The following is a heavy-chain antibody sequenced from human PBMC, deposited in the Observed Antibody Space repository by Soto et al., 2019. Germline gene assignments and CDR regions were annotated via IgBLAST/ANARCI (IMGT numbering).Heavy chain of an antibody. Sequence: ASVKVSCKASGYTFTGYYIHWVRQAPGQGLEWMGWINPNSGGTNYAQKFQGRVTMTRDTSISTAYMELSRLRSDDTAVYYCARGKAGSSSSIYYYGMDVWGQGTTVTV. CDR3: ARGKAGSSSSIYYYGMDV. D-gene: IGHD6-6*01. J-gene: IGHJ6*02. CDR1: GYTFTGYY. V-gene: IGHV1-2*02. CDR2: INPNSGGT.